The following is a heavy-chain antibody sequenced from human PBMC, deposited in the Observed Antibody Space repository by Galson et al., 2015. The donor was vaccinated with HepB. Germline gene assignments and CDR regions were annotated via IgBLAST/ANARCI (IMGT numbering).Heavy chain of an antibody. CDR1: GFTVSSNY. D-gene: IGHD3-22*01. V-gene: IGHV3-53*01. CDR2: IYSGGST. CDR3: ARDGAYDSSPDDACDI. J-gene: IGHJ3*02. Sequence: LRLSCAASGFTVSSNYMSWVRQAPGKGLEWVSVIYSGGSTYYADSVKGRFPISRDNSKNTLYLQMNSLRAEDTAVYYCARDGAYDSSPDDACDIWGQGTMVTVSS.